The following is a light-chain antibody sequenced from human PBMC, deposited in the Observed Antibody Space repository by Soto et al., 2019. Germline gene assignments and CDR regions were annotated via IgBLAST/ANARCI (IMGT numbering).Light chain of an antibody. CDR1: QSINNW. V-gene: IGKV1-12*01. CDR3: QQASSFPLT. J-gene: IGKJ4*01. CDR2: TAS. Sequence: DIRLTQSPSSVSASVGDRVTITCRASQSINNWLAWYQHNPGKAPQLLIYTASTLQSGVPSRFSGSGSGTDFTLTISSLQPEDFATYYCQQASSFPLTFGGGTKVEIK.